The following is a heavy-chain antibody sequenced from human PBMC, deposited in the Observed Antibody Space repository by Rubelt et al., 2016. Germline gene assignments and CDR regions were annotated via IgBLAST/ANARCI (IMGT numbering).Heavy chain of an antibody. J-gene: IGHJ5*02. D-gene: IGHD3-3*01. CDR2: INPSGGST. Sequence: QVQLVQSGAEVKKPGASVKVSCKASGYTFTSYYMHWVRQAPGQGLEWMGIINPSGGSTSYAQKSQGRVSMTRDTSTSTVYMELSSLRSEDTAVYYCARSPRYDFEDNWFDPRGQGTLVTVSS. CDR1: GYTFTSYY. CDR3: ARSPRYDFEDNWFDP. V-gene: IGHV1-46*01.